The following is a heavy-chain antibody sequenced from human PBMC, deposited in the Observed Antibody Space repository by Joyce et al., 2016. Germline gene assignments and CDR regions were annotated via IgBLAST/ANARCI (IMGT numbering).Heavy chain of an antibody. CDR3: ARARGIAARLDY. V-gene: IGHV3-21*01. CDR2: ISSSSGDI. Sequence: EVQLVESGGGLVKPGGSLILSCAASGFTFSSYVMHWVRQAPGKGLEWVSSISSSSGDIYYADSVKGRFTISRDNAKNSLYLQMNSLRAEDTAVYYCARARGIAARLDYWGQGTLVTVSS. CDR1: GFTFSSYV. D-gene: IGHD6-6*01. J-gene: IGHJ4*02.